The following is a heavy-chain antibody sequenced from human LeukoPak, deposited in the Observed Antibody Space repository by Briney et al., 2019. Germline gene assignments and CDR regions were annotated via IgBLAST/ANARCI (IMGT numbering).Heavy chain of an antibody. CDR3: ARDSEGYSYGNGFDY. J-gene: IGHJ4*02. V-gene: IGHV1-18*01. D-gene: IGHD5-18*01. CDR1: GYTFTIYG. CDR2: ISAYNGNT. Sequence: ASVTVSFKASGYTFTIYGISWVRQAPGQGLEWMGWISAYNGNTNYAQELQGRVTMTTDTSTSTAYMELRSLRSDDTAVYYCARDSEGYSYGNGFDYWGQGTLVTVSS.